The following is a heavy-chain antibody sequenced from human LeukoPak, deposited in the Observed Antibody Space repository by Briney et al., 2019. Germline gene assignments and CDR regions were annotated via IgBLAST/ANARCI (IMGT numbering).Heavy chain of an antibody. CDR2: ITGRGDYT. J-gene: IGHJ4*02. CDR3: AGGGRSSYDWRY. D-gene: IGHD5-12*01. CDR1: GFSLSDSY. V-gene: IGHV3-11*05. Sequence: GGALRLSRVHSGFSLSDSYKRWVRQAPGDGLQWVSYITGRGDYTNYPGSGEGRFTNSRDNAKNSLYLRMDSLRVDDTAVYYCAGGGRSSYDWRYWGQGTLVTVSS.